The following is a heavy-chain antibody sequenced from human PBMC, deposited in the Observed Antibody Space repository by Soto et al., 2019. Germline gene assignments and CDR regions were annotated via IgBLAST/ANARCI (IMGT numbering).Heavy chain of an antibody. J-gene: IGHJ5*02. D-gene: IGHD2-15*01. CDR2: MFYSGAT. Sequence: PSETLSLTCTVSGGSISDISYCWGWIRQPPGKGLQWIGCMFYSGATYYNPSLKNRVTLSVDTSNNEFSLKLVSVTAPDTAVYYCARHKSGSDWLDPWGLGTLVTVSS. V-gene: IGHV4-39*01. CDR1: GGSISDISYC. CDR3: ARHKSGSDWLDP.